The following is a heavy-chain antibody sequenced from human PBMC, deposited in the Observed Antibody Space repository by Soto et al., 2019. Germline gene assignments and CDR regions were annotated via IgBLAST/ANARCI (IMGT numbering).Heavy chain of an antibody. D-gene: IGHD3-9*01. CDR2: IWPDGSKK. Sequence: QVQLVESGGGVVQPGRSLRLSCAASGFTFSTYGMHWVRQAPGKGLEWVALIWPDGSKKYHADSVKGRFTISRDNSKNTLSLQMNSLRVEDTAVYHCVRVFDTYYFDLWGQGTLFTVSS. V-gene: IGHV3-33*01. J-gene: IGHJ4*02. CDR1: GFTFSTYG. CDR3: VRVFDTYYFDL.